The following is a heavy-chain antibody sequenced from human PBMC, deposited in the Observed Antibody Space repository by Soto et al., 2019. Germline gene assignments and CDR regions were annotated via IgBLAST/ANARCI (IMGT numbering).Heavy chain of an antibody. CDR1: GYTFTSYY. V-gene: IGHV1-46*01. Sequence: ASVKVSCKASGYTFTSYYMHWVRQAPGQGLEWMGIINPSGGSTSYAQKFQGRVTMTRDKSISTAYLQWSSLKASDTAMYYCARHGNSGAFDIWGQGTMVTVSS. J-gene: IGHJ3*02. CDR2: INPSGGST. D-gene: IGHD1-7*01. CDR3: ARHGNSGAFDI.